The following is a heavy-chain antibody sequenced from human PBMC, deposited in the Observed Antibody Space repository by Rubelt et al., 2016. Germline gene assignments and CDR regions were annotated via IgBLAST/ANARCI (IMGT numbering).Heavy chain of an antibody. D-gene: IGHD3-10*01. CDR3: ATESYYRFDN. Sequence: EVQLVESGGGLVQPGGSLRLSCAASGFSFRTYAMTWVRQAPGKGLEGVSGIRADSSYIDYADSVKGRFTISRDNSKNTLYLQLNSLRVDETAVYYCATESYYRFDNWGQGTLVTVSS. J-gene: IGHJ4*02. V-gene: IGHV3-23*04. CDR1: GFSFRTYA. CDR2: IRADSSYI.